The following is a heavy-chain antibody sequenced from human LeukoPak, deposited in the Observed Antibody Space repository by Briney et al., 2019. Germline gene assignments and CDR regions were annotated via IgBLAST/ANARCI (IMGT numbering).Heavy chain of an antibody. CDR1: GFTVSSDY. J-gene: IGHJ4*02. Sequence: GGSLRLSCAASGFTVSSDYMTWVRQAPGKGLEWVSVIYSGGSTNYADSVKGRFTISRDNSKNTLYLQMNSLRVEDTAVYYCARVQRVKFPLKYYFDYWGQGTLVTVSS. CDR3: ARVQRVKFPLKYYFDY. V-gene: IGHV3-66*01. CDR2: IYSGGST. D-gene: IGHD3-10*01.